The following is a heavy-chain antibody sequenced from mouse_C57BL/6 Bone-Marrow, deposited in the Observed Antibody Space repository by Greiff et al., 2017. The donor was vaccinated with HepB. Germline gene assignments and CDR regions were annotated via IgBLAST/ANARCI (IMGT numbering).Heavy chain of an antibody. Sequence: LQESGAELVKPGASVKISCKASGYAFSSYWMNWVKQRPGKGLEWIGQIYPGDGDTNYNGKFKGKATLTADKSSSTAYMQLSSLTSEDSAVYFCARPHYYGSSSFAYWGQGTLVTVSA. J-gene: IGHJ3*01. D-gene: IGHD1-1*01. CDR1: GYAFSSYW. V-gene: IGHV1-80*01. CDR3: ARPHYYGSSSFAY. CDR2: IYPGDGDT.